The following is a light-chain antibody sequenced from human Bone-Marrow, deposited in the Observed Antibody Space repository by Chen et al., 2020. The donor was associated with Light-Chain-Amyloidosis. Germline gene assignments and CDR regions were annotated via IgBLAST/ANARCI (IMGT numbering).Light chain of an antibody. V-gene: IGLV3-25*03. CDR2: RDT. CDR3: QSADSSGTYEVI. J-gene: IGLJ2*01. Sequence: SYELTQPPSVSVSPGQTARITCSGDDLPTIYAYWSQQQPGQAPVLVIHRDTERPTGISERFSGSSSGTTATLTISGVQAEDEADYHCQSADSSGTYEVIFGGGTKLTVL. CDR1: DLPTIY.